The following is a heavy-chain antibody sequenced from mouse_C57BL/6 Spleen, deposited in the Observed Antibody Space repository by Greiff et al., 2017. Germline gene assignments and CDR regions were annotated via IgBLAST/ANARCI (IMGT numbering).Heavy chain of an antibody. CDR3: ARSCDGTGD. CDR1: GYTFTSYG. Sequence: VHVQQSGAELVRPGSSVKMSCKTSGYTFTSYGINWVKQRPGQGLAWMGYIYLGNGYTEYTEKFKGKATLTSDTSSSTAYMHLSSLTSEDSAIYFCARSCDGTGDWGQGTLVTVSA. CDR2: IYLGNGYT. J-gene: IGHJ3*01. V-gene: IGHV1-58*01. D-gene: IGHD2-3*01.